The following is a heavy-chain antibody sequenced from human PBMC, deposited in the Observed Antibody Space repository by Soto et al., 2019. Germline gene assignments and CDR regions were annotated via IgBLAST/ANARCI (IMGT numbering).Heavy chain of an antibody. CDR2: ISPDGLNK. Sequence: ESGGGAVQPGRSLRLSCAASGFTFSNNGIHWVRQAPGKGLEWVAVISPDGLNKYYADSVKGRFTISRDNSKNTLFLQMNSLRVEDTAVYYCAMDLYGGSSRFDYWGQGTLVTVSS. J-gene: IGHJ4*02. CDR1: GFTFSNNG. CDR3: AMDLYGGSSRFDY. D-gene: IGHD2-15*01. V-gene: IGHV3-30*03.